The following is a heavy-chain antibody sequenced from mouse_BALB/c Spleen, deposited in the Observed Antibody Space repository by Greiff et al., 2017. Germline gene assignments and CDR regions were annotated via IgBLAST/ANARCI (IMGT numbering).Heavy chain of an antibody. CDR1: GFTFSSYT. D-gene: IGHD4-1*01. J-gene: IGHJ3*01. V-gene: IGHV5-12-2*01. CDR2: ISNGGGST. Sequence: EVKLVESGGGLVQPGGSLKLSCAASGFTFSSYTMSWVRQTPEKRLEWVAYISNGGGSTYYPDTVKGRFTISRDNAKNTLYLQMSSLKSEDTAMYYCASETGSAWFAYWGQGTLVTVSA. CDR3: ASETGSAWFAY.